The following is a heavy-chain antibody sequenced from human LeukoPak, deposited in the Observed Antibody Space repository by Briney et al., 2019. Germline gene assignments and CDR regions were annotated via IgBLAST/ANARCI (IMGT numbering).Heavy chain of an antibody. D-gene: IGHD3-16*01. CDR2: IYYSGST. J-gene: IGHJ5*02. CDR1: GGSISSGGYC. V-gene: IGHV4-31*03. CDR3: ARDVPTQGGHRKGWFDP. Sequence: SETLSLTCTVSGGSISSGGYCWSWIRQHPGKGLEWIGYIYYSGSTYYNPSLKSRVTISVDTSKNQFSLKLSSVTAADTAVYYCARDVPTQGGHRKGWFDPWGQGTLVTVSS.